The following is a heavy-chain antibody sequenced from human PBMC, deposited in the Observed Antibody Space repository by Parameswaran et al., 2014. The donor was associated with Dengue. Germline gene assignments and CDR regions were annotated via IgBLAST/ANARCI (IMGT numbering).Heavy chain of an antibody. Sequence: PGKGLEWIGYIYYNGGTYYNPSLKSRVSISVGTSKNQFSLNLTSVTAADTAVYYCAREPYCSTTDCYSFGMDVWGQGTTVTVSS. V-gene: IGHV4-31*02. CDR2: IYYNGGT. D-gene: IGHD2-2*01. J-gene: IGHJ6*02. CDR3: AREPYCSTTDCYSFGMDV.